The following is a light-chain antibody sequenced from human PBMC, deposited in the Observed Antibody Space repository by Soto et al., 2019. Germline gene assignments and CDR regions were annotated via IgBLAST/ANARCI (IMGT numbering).Light chain of an antibody. CDR2: GVS. CDR3: QQYDSSWT. Sequence: EIVLTQSPGTLSLSPGERATLSCRASQSVPSNFLAWYQQKPGQAPILVIYGVSRRATGIPDRFSGSGSGIDFTLTISRLEPEDFAVYYCQQYDSSWTFGQGTKLEIK. V-gene: IGKV3-20*01. CDR1: QSVPSNF. J-gene: IGKJ1*01.